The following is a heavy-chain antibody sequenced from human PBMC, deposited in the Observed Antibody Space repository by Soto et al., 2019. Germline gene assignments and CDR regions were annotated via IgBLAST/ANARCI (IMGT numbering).Heavy chain of an antibody. V-gene: IGHV3-30*18. CDR3: AKDGPYYDSSGYSA. CDR1: GFTFSSYG. Sequence: QVQLVESGGGVVQPGRSLRLSCAASGFTFSSYGMHWVRQAPGKGLEWVAVISYDGSNKYYADTVKGRFTISRDNSKNTLSLQMSSLRAEDTAVYYCAKDGPYYDSSGYSAWGQGTLVTVSS. CDR2: ISYDGSNK. D-gene: IGHD3-22*01. J-gene: IGHJ5*02.